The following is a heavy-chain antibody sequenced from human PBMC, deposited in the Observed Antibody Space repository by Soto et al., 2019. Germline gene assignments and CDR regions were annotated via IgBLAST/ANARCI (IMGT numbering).Heavy chain of an antibody. Sequence: QVQLVESGGGVVQPGRSLRLSCAASGFTFSSYGMHWVRQAPGKGLEWVAVISYDGSNKYYADSVKGRFTISRDNSKNTLYLHMNSLRAEDTAVYDCPRSPYSVSYLAYLDYWRQGTLVTVSS. CDR1: GFTFSSYG. D-gene: IGHD1-26*01. J-gene: IGHJ4*02. CDR2: ISYDGSNK. V-gene: IGHV3-30*03. CDR3: PRSPYSVSYLAYLDY.